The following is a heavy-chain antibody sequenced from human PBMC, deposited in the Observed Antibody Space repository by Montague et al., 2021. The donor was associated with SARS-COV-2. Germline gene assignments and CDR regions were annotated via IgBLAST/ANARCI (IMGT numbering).Heavy chain of an antibody. CDR1: GASISSGGFY. Sequence: TLSLTCTVSGASISSGGFYWSWLRQHPRKGLEWIGFIYYSRTTYHNPSLKSRLTISLDTSKNQFSLKLSSVTAADTAVYYCARGLPYQMVAGASPNYSLDVWGQGTTGTVSS. J-gene: IGHJ6*02. CDR3: ARGLPYQMVAGASPNYSLDV. V-gene: IGHV4-31*03. D-gene: IGHD1-7*01. CDR2: IYYSRTT.